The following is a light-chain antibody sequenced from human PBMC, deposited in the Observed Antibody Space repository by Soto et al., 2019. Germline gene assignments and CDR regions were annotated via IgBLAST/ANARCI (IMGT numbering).Light chain of an antibody. Sequence: QSALTQPASVSGSPGQSITISCTGTSSDVGSYNLVSWYQQHPGTAPKLMIYEDIERPSGVSNRFSGSKSGNTASLTISGLQTEDEADYYCCSYAGGTTVVFGGGTKLTVL. V-gene: IGLV2-23*01. CDR1: SSDVGSYNL. CDR2: EDI. CDR3: CSYAGGTTVV. J-gene: IGLJ2*01.